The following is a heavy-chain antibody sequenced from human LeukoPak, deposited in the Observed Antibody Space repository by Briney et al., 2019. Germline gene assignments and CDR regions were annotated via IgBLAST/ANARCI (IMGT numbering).Heavy chain of an antibody. CDR2: VDHTGST. CDR3: ARTTEGGYTYGYFYYYYMDV. D-gene: IGHD5-18*01. CDR1: DDSITMYY. V-gene: IGHV4-59*01. J-gene: IGHJ6*03. Sequence: SETLSLTCTVSDDSITMYYWTWIRQPPGKGLEWIGYVDHTGSTKFNPSLNGRVSISRDTSNNFFSLRLRSVTAADTAVYFCARTTEGGYTYGYFYYYYMDVWGKGTMVTISS.